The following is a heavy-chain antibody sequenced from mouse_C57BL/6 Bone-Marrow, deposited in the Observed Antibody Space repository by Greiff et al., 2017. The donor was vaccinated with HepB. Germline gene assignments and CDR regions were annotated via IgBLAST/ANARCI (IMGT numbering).Heavy chain of an antibody. CDR2: IHPNSGST. J-gene: IGHJ2*01. CDR3: ARSGGYYYYFDY. V-gene: IGHV1-64*01. CDR1: GYTFTSYW. D-gene: IGHD2-3*01. Sequence: VQLQQPGAELVRPGTSVKLSCKASGYTFTSYWMHWVKQRPGQGLEWIGMIHPNSGSTNYNEKFKSKATLTVDKSSSTAYMQLSSLTSEDSAVYYCARSGGYYYYFDYWGQGTTRTVSS.